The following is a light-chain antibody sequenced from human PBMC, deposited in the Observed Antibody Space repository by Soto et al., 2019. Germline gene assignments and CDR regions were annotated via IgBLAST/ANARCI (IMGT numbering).Light chain of an antibody. J-gene: IGKJ1*01. Sequence: DIQMTQSPSSVSASVGDRVTITCRASQGISSWLAWYQQKPGRAPTLLIYAASGLQSGVPSRFSGSGSGTEFTRTISSLQPEDFATYYCQQAGSVPPTFGQGTKVEIK. V-gene: IGKV1-12*01. CDR1: QGISSW. CDR2: AAS. CDR3: QQAGSVPPT.